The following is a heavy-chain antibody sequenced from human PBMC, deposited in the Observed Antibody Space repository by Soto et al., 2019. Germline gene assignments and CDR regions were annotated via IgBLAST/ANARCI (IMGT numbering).Heavy chain of an antibody. CDR3: ARDRSSSWYYYYGMDV. CDR1: GFTFSDYY. Sequence: QVQLVESGGGLVKPGGSLRLSCAASGFTFSDYYMSWIRQAPGKGLEWVSYISSSGSTIYYADSVKGRFTISRDNAKNSLYLQMNSMRAEDTAVYYCARDRSSSWYYYYGMDVWGQGTTVTVSS. CDR2: ISSSGSTI. J-gene: IGHJ6*02. V-gene: IGHV3-11*01. D-gene: IGHD6-13*01.